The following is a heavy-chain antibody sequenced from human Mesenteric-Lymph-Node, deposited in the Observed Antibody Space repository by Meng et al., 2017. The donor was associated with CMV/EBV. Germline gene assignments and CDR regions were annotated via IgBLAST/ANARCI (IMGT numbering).Heavy chain of an antibody. Sequence: GSLRLSCMVSGGSINNYYWSWIRQPPGKGLEWIGYISDSGSTKYNPSLKSRATMSVDRPNNQFSLTLPSVTAADTAVYFCARDRMVGATTYYFDYWGQGTLVTVSS. D-gene: IGHD1-26*01. CDR1: GGSINNYY. CDR3: ARDRMVGATTYYFDY. J-gene: IGHJ4*02. V-gene: IGHV4-59*01. CDR2: ISDSGST.